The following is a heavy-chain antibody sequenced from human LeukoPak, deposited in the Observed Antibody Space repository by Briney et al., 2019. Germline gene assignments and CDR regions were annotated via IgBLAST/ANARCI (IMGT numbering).Heavy chain of an antibody. CDR3: VREAMFDRCLDQ. Sequence: GGSLRLSCEASGFVLRSYWMHWVRQVPGKGLVWVARTKTAGTITTYADSVQGRFTMSRDNGQEKLFLQLTSLRVEDTAVYFCVREAMFDRCLDQWGQGTLVTVSS. CDR1: GFVLRSYW. J-gene: IGHJ4*02. V-gene: IGHV3-74*01. CDR2: TKTAGTIT. D-gene: IGHD3-22*01.